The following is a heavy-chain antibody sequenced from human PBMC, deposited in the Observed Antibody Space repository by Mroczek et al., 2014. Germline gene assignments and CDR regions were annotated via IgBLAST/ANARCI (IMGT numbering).Heavy chain of an antibody. Sequence: VQLVESGGGLVQPGESLRLSCAASGFTFSRYSMNWVRQAPGKGLEWVSYSGWGGNNMYNGDSVKGRFTISRDNAKNSLYLQMNSLRAEDTAVYYCTRDGGRGYDMDYWGQGTLVTVSS. CDR2: SGWGGNNM. CDR1: GFTFSRYS. D-gene: IGHD3-22*01. CDR3: TRDGGRGYDMDY. J-gene: IGHJ4*02. V-gene: IGHV3-48*01.